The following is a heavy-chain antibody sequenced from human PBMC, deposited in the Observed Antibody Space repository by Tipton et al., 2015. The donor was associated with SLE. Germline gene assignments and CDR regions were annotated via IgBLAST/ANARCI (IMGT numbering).Heavy chain of an antibody. Sequence: TLSLTCTVSGGSISSYYWSWIRQPPGKGLEWIGYIYYSGSTNYNPSLKSRVTILVDTSKNQFSLKLSSVTAADTAVYYCARDPLGIRAFDIWGQGTMVTVSS. V-gene: IGHV4-59*08. CDR1: GGSISSYY. D-gene: IGHD7-27*01. J-gene: IGHJ3*02. CDR3: ARDPLGIRAFDI. CDR2: IYYSGST.